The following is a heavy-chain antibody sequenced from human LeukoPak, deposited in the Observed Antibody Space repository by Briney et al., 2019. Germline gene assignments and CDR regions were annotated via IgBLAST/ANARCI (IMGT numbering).Heavy chain of an antibody. CDR1: GYSFTSYW. CDR2: IYRGDSET. J-gene: IGHJ5*02. V-gene: IGHV5-51*01. Sequence: GASLKISCKGSGYSFTSYWIGGVRQMPGKGEEWVGIIYRGDSETRYSPSFQGQVTISADKSISTAYLQWSRLKASDTAMYYCARLFSVHSSTSPTNWFDPWGQGTLVTVSS. CDR3: ARLFSVHSSTSPTNWFDP. D-gene: IGHD2-2*01.